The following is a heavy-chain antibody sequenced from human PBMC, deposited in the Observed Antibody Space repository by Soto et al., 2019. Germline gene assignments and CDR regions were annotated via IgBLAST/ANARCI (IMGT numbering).Heavy chain of an antibody. V-gene: IGHV3-23*01. J-gene: IGHJ4*02. CDR3: AKARDQQWVRLPFDY. D-gene: IGHD6-19*01. CDR1: GFFVSSYT. Sequence: EVQLLESGGGLVQPGGSLRLSCLGSGFFVSSYTMTWVRQAPGKVLEWVSSFSATSENTYYADSVRGRFTISRDNSKNTLFLQMNSLTAEDTAMYYCAKARDQQWVRLPFDYWGQGILVIVSS. CDR2: FSATSENT.